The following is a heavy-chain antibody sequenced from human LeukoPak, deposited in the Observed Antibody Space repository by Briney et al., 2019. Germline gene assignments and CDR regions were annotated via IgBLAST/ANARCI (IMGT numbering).Heavy chain of an antibody. D-gene: IGHD1-14*01. CDR3: AMTWRNRLYDY. CDR2: IIPIFGTA. Sequence: SVKVSCTASGGTFSSYAISWVRQAPGQGLEWMGGIIPIFGTANYAQKFQGRVTITADESTSTAYMELSSLRSEDTAVYYCAMTWRNRLYDYWGQGTLSPSPQ. J-gene: IGHJ4*02. CDR1: GGTFSSYA. V-gene: IGHV1-69*13.